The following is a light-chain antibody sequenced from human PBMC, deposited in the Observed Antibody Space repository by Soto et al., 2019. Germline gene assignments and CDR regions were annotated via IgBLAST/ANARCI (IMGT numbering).Light chain of an antibody. J-gene: IGKJ1*01. V-gene: IGKV3-11*01. CDR3: HHYNNWWA. CDR1: QSVSSY. Sequence: EIVLTQSPTTLSLSPGERATLSCRASQSVSSYLAWYQQKPGQAPRLLIYDASNRATGIPARLSGRGSGTDFTLTISSPHSEDFAVYYCHHYNNWWAFGQGTKVDI. CDR2: DAS.